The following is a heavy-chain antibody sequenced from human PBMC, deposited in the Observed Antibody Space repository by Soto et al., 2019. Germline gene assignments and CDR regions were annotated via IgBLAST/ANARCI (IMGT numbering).Heavy chain of an antibody. Sequence: QVQLQQSGPGLVKPSETLSLTCTVSGGSIINYYCSWFRQSPGKGLEWIGYINHDGYSAYTLSLNRRITMSADTSKTQFSLMLDSVTATDTAGYYCARQGYGPQHGLVDAWGQGTTVIVSS. J-gene: IGHJ6*02. CDR3: ARQGYGPQHGLVDA. CDR2: INHDGYS. V-gene: IGHV4-59*08. D-gene: IGHD1-1*01. CDR1: GGSIINYY.